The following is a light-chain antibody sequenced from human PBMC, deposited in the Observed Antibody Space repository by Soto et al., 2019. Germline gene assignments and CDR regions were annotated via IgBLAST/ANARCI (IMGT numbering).Light chain of an antibody. CDR1: QRIGTN. J-gene: IGKJ4*01. V-gene: IGKV1-39*01. CDR3: QKSYSTPLN. CDR2: AAS. Sequence: DIQMTQAPSSLSESILDRVTLTLLASQRIGTNLNWYQQKLGKAPKLLIYAASSLQSGVPSRFSGSGSGTDFTLTISSLQPEDFATYYCQKSYSTPLNCGGGNKGDIK.